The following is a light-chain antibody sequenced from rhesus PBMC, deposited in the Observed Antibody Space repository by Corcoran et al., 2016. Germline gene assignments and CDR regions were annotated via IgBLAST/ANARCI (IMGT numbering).Light chain of an antibody. CDR2: EAS. V-gene: IGKV1-38*01. Sequence: DIQLTQSPSSLSASVGDRVTITCRASQGISSYLAWDQQKSGKAPKLLIYEASNLQSGVPSRCSGSGSGTEFTLTVRSLQPEDSATYYCQQRNSYPLTFGGGTKVEIK. J-gene: IGKJ4*01. CDR1: QGISSY. CDR3: QQRNSYPLT.